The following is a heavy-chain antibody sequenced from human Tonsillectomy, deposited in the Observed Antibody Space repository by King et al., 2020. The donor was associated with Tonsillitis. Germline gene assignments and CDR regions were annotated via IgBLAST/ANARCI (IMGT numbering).Heavy chain of an antibody. J-gene: IGHJ2*01. CDR3: ARGEGVGGGWARVPWYFDL. D-gene: IGHD6-19*01. CDR2: LYTSGTT. V-gene: IGHV4-4*07. Sequence: VQLQESGPGLVKPSETLSLTCTVSGGSISNYYWSWIRQPAGKGLEWIGRLYTSGTTNYNPSLKSRVTMSVVTSKHQFSLKLSSVTAADTAVYYCARGEGVGGGWARVPWYFDLWGRGTLVTVSS. CDR1: GGSISNYY.